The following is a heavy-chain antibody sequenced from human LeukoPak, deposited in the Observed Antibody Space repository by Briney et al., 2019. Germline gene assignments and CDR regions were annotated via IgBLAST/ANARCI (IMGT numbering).Heavy chain of an antibody. CDR3: ARAEDIVVVPAAYYYYYYYGMDV. D-gene: IGHD2-2*01. Sequence: GRSLRLSCAASGFTFTSYGMHWVRQAPGKGLEWVSSISSSSSYIYYADSVKGRFTISRDNAKNSLYLQMNSLRAEDTAVYYCARAEDIVVVPAAYYYYYYYGMDVWGQGTTVTVSS. CDR1: GFTFTSYG. J-gene: IGHJ6*02. V-gene: IGHV3-21*01. CDR2: ISSSSSYI.